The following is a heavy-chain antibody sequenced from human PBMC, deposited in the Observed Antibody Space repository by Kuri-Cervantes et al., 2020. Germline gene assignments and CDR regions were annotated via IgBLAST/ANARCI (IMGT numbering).Heavy chain of an antibody. CDR3: ARGIRAFSAYFS. D-gene: IGHD4/OR15-4a*01. CDR2: IIPIFGTA. V-gene: IGHV1-69*05. Sequence: SVKVSCKASGGTFSSYAISWVRQAPGQGLEWMGGIIPIFGTANYAQKFQGRVTITTDESTSTAYMELSSLRSEDTAVYYCARGIRAFSAYFSWGQGTLVTVSS. J-gene: IGHJ4*02. CDR1: GGTFSSYA.